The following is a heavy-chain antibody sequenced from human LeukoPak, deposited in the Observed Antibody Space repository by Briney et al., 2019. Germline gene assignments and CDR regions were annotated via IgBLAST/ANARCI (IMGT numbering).Heavy chain of an antibody. CDR2: IWYDGSNK. D-gene: IGHD2-21*01. CDR1: GFTFSSYG. CDR3: ARGDARLVGYFDL. V-gene: IGHV3-33*01. Sequence: GGSLRLSCAASGFTFSSYGMHWVRQAPGKGLEWVAVIWYDGSNKYYADSVKGRFTISRDNSKNTLYLQMNSLRAEDTAVYYCARGDARLVGYFDLWGRGTLVTVSS. J-gene: IGHJ2*01.